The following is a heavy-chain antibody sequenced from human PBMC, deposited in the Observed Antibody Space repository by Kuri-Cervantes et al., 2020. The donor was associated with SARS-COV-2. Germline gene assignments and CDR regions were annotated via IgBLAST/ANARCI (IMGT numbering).Heavy chain of an antibody. J-gene: IGHJ3*02. CDR2: ISWNSGSI. D-gene: IGHD1-26*01. CDR3: ARVLLVGAKAFDI. CDR1: GFTFDDYA. Sequence: GGSMRLSCAASGFTFDDYAMHWVRQAPGKGLEWVSGISWNSGSIGYADSVKGRFTISRDNAKNSLYLQMNSLRAEDMALYYCARVLLVGAKAFDIWGQGTMVTVSS. V-gene: IGHV3-9*03.